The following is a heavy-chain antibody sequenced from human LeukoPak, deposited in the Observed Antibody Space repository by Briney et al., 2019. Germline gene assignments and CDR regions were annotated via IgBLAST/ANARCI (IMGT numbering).Heavy chain of an antibody. CDR2: ISWNSGSI. CDR1: GFTFDDYA. Sequence: AGGSLRLSCAASGFTFDDYAMHWVRQAPGKGLEWVSGISWNSGSIGYADSVKGRFTISRDNAKNSLYLQMNSLRAKETALYYCAKEGDIRQQLYRPAAFDYWGQGTLVTVSS. D-gene: IGHD6-13*01. V-gene: IGHV3-9*01. J-gene: IGHJ4*02. CDR3: AKEGDIRQQLYRPAAFDY.